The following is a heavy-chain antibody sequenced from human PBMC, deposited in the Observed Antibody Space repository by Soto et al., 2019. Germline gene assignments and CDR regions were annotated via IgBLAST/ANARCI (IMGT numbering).Heavy chain of an antibody. CDR2: INHVGGT. J-gene: IGHJ5*02. CDR3: VRIRYQLPSSVLWLDP. D-gene: IGHD3-16*01. CDR1: GGFLSESY. V-gene: IGHV4-34*01. Sequence: SETLSLTCAVYGGFLSESYWTWIRQPPGKGLEWIGEINHVGGTNYNPSLKGRVTMSVDTSQNQFSLRLISVTAADTAMYFCVRIRYQLPSSVLWLDPWGQGTPVTVSS.